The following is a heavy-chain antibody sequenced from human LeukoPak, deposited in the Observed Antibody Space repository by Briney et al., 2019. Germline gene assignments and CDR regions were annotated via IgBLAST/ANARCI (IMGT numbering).Heavy chain of an antibody. CDR1: GYTFSGTGWY. CDR3: ARDGPAQMVDFDY. J-gene: IGHJ4*02. Sequence: DSVKVSCKASGYTFSGTGWYLYWLRQAPGQGLECMGWIYPYTGATHYAQKFLGRVAMTRDTSISTAYMELSRLRPDDTAVYYCARDGPAQMVDFDYWGQGTLVTVSS. V-gene: IGHV1-2*02. D-gene: IGHD3-10*01. CDR2: IYPYTGAT.